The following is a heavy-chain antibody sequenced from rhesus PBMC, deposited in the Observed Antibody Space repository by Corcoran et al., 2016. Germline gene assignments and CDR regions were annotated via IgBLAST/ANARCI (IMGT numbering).Heavy chain of an antibody. CDR1: GYSIRRGYG. Sequence: QLQLQASGPGLVKPSETLSLTCAVSGYSIRRGYGWSWIRQPPGKGLEWIGYISYSGSTSYNPSLKSRVTISRDTSKNHFSLKLSSVTAADTAVYYCARDRSGSWDYWGQGVLVTVSS. V-gene: IGHV4-122*02. D-gene: IGHD6-25*01. J-gene: IGHJ4*01. CDR2: ISYSGST. CDR3: ARDRSGSWDY.